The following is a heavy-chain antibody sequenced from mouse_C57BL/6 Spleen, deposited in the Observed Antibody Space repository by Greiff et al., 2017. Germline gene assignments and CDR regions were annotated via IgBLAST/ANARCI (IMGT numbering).Heavy chain of an antibody. Sequence: QVQLQQPGAELVKPGASVKLSCKASGYTFTSYWMQWVKQRPGQGLEWIGEIDPSDSYTNYNQKFKGKATVTVDTSSSTAYMQLSSLTSEDSAVYYCARNDGYPWFAYWGQGTLVTVSA. J-gene: IGHJ3*01. CDR3: ARNDGYPWFAY. D-gene: IGHD2-3*01. CDR2: IDPSDSYT. V-gene: IGHV1-50*01. CDR1: GYTFTSYW.